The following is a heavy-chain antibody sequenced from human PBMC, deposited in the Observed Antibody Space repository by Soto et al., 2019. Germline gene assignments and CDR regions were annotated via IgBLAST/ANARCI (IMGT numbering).Heavy chain of an antibody. V-gene: IGHV3-30-3*01. CDR3: LREGLHRSWLHFDY. D-gene: IGHD1-26*01. J-gene: IGHJ4*02. Sequence: PGGSLRLSCAASGFTFSSYAKHWVRQAPGKGLEWVAVISYDGSNKYYADSVKGRFTISRDNSKNTLYLQMNSLRAEDTAVYYFLREGLHRSWLHFDYWGQGILVTVYS. CDR1: GFTFSSYA. CDR2: ISYDGSNK.